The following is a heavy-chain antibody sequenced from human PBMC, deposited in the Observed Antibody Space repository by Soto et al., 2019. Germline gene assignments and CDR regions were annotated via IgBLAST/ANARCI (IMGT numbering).Heavy chain of an antibody. CDR3: ARELQGLYYFDY. D-gene: IGHD4-4*01. J-gene: IGHJ4*02. V-gene: IGHV1-3*01. CDR1: EYTFTSYT. CDR2: INGGNGNT. Sequence: ASVKVSCKASEYTFTSYTMHWVRQAPGQRLEWMGWINGGNGNTKYSQKFQGRVTITRHTSASTAYMELSSLRSDDTAVYYCARELQGLYYFDYWGQGTLVTVSS.